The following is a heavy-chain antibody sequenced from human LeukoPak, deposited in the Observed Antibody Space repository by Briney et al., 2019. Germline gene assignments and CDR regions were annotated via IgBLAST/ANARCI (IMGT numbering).Heavy chain of an antibody. D-gene: IGHD6-13*01. V-gene: IGHV3-30*14. CDR1: GFTFSSYA. Sequence: GGSLRLSCAASGFTFSSYAMHWVRQAPGKGLEWVAVISYDGSNKYYADSVKGRFTISRDNSKNTLYLQMNSLRAEDTAVYYCASLAAAGTTPFDYWGQGTLVTVSS. CDR3: ASLAAAGTTPFDY. CDR2: ISYDGSNK. J-gene: IGHJ4*02.